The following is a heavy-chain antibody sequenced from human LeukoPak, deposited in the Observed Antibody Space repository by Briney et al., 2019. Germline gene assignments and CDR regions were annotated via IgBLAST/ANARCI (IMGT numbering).Heavy chain of an antibody. D-gene: IGHD3-9*01. CDR1: GGSISSYY. J-gene: IGHJ3*02. V-gene: IGHV4-59*01. Sequence: SETLSLTCTVSGGSISSYYWSWIRQPPGKGLEWIGYIYYSGSTNYNPSLKSRVTISVDTSKNQFSLKLSSVTAADTAVYYCAREFGYYDILTGYRRIDAFDIWGQGTMVTVSS. CDR2: IYYSGST. CDR3: AREFGYYDILTGYRRIDAFDI.